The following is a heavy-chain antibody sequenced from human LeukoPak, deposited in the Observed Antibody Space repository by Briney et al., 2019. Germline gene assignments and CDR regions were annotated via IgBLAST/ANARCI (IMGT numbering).Heavy chain of an antibody. J-gene: IGHJ4*02. D-gene: IGHD2-15*01. V-gene: IGHV1-3*01. CDR2: INAGNGNT. Sequence: WASVKVSCKASGYTFTSYAMHWVRQAPGQRLEWMGWINAGNGNTKYSQKFQGRATITRDTSASTAYMELSSLRSEDTAVFYCAGILNARYCSGGSCRYPDLWYWGQGTLVTVSS. CDR3: AGILNARYCSGGSCRYPDLWY. CDR1: GYTFTSYA.